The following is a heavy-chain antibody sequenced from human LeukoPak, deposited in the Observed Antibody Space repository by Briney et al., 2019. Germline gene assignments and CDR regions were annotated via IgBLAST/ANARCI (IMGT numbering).Heavy chain of an antibody. CDR3: ARDRGSRWFGPIDY. D-gene: IGHD6-13*01. Sequence: GRSLRLSCAASGFTFSRYGMHWVRQAPGKGLEWVAVIWNDGGNTYHADSVKGRFTISRDNSKNTLHLQMNSLRAEDTAVYYCARDRGSRWFGPIDYWGLGTLVTVSS. CDR1: GFTFSRYG. V-gene: IGHV3-33*01. CDR2: IWNDGGNT. J-gene: IGHJ4*02.